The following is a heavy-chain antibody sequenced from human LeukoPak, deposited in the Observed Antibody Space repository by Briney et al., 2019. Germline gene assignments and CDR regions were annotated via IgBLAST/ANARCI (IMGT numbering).Heavy chain of an antibody. CDR2: INHSGST. J-gene: IGHJ4*02. V-gene: IGHV4-34*01. CDR1: GGSFSGYY. D-gene: IGHD3-22*01. Sequence: PSETLSLTCAVYGGSFSGYYWSWIRQPPGKGLEWIGEINHSGSTNYNPSLKSRVTISVDTSKNQFSLKLSSVTAADTVVYYCAHDSSGPFDYWGQGTLVTVSS. CDR3: AHDSSGPFDY.